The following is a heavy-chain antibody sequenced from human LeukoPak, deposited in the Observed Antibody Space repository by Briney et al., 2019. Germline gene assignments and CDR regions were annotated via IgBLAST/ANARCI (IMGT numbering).Heavy chain of an antibody. D-gene: IGHD3-22*01. V-gene: IGHV1-69*13. J-gene: IGHJ4*02. CDR3: ASATYYYDSSGYLVTGGPFDY. CDR2: IIPIFGTA. Sequence: GASVTVSCTASGGTFSSYAISWVRQAPGQGLEWMGGIIPIFGTANYAQKFQGRVTITADESTSTAYMELSSLRSEDTAVYYCASATYYYDSSGYLVTGGPFDYWGQGTLVTVSS. CDR1: GGTFSSYA.